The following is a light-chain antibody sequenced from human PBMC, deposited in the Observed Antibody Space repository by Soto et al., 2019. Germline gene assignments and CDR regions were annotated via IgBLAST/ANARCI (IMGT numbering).Light chain of an antibody. CDR3: QQLNSYPWT. J-gene: IGKJ1*01. CDR2: SAS. V-gene: IGKV1-9*01. Sequence: ILLTQSPSSLSASVRDRVTITCRASQDMSSYLAWYQQKPGKAPKLLIYSASTLQSGVPSRFSGSGSGTDFTLTISSLQPEDSATYYCQQLNSYPWTFGQGTKVEIK. CDR1: QDMSSY.